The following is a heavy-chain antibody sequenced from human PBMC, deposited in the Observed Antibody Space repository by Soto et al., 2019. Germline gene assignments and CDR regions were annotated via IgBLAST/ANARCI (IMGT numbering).Heavy chain of an antibody. CDR3: ARGIEMATP. CDR1: GFIFSRYT. Sequence: EVQLVESGGGLVKPGGSLRLSCAASGFIFSRYTMNWVRQAPGKGLEWVSSISSSSDYIYYADSVKGRFTTSRDNAKTSLYLQMNSLGAEDTAVYYCARGIEMATPWGQGTLVTVSS. CDR2: ISSSSDYI. J-gene: IGHJ5*02. V-gene: IGHV3-21*01. D-gene: IGHD5-12*01.